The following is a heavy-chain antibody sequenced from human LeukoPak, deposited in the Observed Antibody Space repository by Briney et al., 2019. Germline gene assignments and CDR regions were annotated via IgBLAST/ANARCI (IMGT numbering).Heavy chain of an antibody. CDR3: ARETVGIDY. J-gene: IGHJ4*02. D-gene: IGHD4-23*01. V-gene: IGHV3-48*01. CDR1: GFTFNSYG. Sequence: GGSLRLSCAASGFTFNSYGMIWVRQAPGKGLEWVSYISSSSSTITYTDSVRGRFTISRDNAENSLYLQMNSLRVEDTAVYYCARETVGIDYWGQGTLVTVSS. CDR2: ISSSSSTI.